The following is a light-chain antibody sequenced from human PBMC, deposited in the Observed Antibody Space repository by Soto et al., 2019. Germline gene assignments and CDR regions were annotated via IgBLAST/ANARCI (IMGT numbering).Light chain of an antibody. J-gene: IGLJ3*02. CDR2: EVT. CDR3: CSYAGSSTFWV. Sequence: QSVLTQPASVSGSPGQSITISCTGTSSDIGVYDYVSWYQQHPGKAPKLIIYEVTNRPSGLSNRFSGSKSDNTASLTISGLQAEDEADYYCCSYAGSSTFWVFGGGTKLTVL. V-gene: IGLV2-14*01. CDR1: SSDIGVYDY.